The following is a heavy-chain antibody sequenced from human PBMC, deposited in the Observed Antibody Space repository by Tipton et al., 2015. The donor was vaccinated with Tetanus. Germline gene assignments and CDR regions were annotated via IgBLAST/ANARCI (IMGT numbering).Heavy chain of an antibody. CDR2: INSLGST. D-gene: IGHD3-16*01. V-gene: IGHV4-30-4*01. Sequence: GEALGSGDYFWSWLRQSPGGGLEWIGYINSLGSTWYNPSLKSRVTISVDSSKNQFSLNVNSVTAADTAVYFCARGLPRAPSYLDYWGQGKQVTVSS. CDR3: ARGLPRAPSYLDY. CDR1: GEALGSGDYF. J-gene: IGHJ4*02.